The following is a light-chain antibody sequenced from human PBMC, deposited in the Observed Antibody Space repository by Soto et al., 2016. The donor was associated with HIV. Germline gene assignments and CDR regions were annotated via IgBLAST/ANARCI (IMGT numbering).Light chain of an antibody. J-gene: IGKJ4*01. Sequence: DIQMTQSPSSVSASVGDRVTITCRASQGISSWLVWYQQKPGKAPKLLIYGASSLQSGVPSRFSGSGSGTDFGLTISSLQPEDFATYYCQQANSFPLTFGGGTKVEIK. V-gene: IGKV1-12*01. CDR2: GAS. CDR3: QQANSFPLT. CDR1: QGISSW.